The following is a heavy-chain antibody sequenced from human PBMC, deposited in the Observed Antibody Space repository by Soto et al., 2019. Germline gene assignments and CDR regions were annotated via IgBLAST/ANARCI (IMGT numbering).Heavy chain of an antibody. CDR3: ARVHCSASDCYDMDV. D-gene: IGHD2-15*01. Sequence: QVQLQESGPGLVRPSETLSLTCAVSGVSISTFYWSWIRQPPGKGLEWIGYVYYDGNISYSPSLKSRVIISVDRSKNQLSLKLRSVTAADTAVYFCARVHCSASDCYDMDVWGQGTTVTVSS. J-gene: IGHJ6*02. CDR2: VYYDGNI. CDR1: GVSISTFY. V-gene: IGHV4-59*01.